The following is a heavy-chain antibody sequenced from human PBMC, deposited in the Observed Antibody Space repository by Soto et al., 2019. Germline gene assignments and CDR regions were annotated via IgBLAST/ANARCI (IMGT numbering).Heavy chain of an antibody. Sequence: GGSLRLSCAASGFTFSSYAMNWVRQAPGKGLEWVSVISGSGGSTYYADSVKGRFTISRDNSKNTLYLQMNSLRAEDTAVYYCGKDTYYHDSSGYYVFDYWGQGTLVTVSS. CDR2: ISGSGGST. J-gene: IGHJ4*02. CDR1: GFTFSSYA. D-gene: IGHD3-22*01. CDR3: GKDTYYHDSSGYYVFDY. V-gene: IGHV3-23*01.